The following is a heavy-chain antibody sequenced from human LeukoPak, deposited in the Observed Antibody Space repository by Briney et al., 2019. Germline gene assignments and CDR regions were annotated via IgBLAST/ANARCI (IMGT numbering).Heavy chain of an antibody. Sequence: SETLSLTCAVYGGSFSGYYWSWIRQPPGEGLKWIGAINHSGSTNYNPSLKSRVTISVDTSKNQFSLKLSSVTAADTAVYYCARGFEGSQLPWRNYYYYGMDVWGQGTTVTVSS. D-gene: IGHD2-2*01. CDR1: GGSFSGYY. CDR2: INHSGST. J-gene: IGHJ6*02. V-gene: IGHV4-34*01. CDR3: ARGFEGSQLPWRNYYYYGMDV.